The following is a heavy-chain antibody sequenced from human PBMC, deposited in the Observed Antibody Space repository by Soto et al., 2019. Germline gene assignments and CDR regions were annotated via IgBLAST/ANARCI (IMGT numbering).Heavy chain of an antibody. CDR3: ARDPRPLWEPYYYYGMDV. CDR2: ISAYNGNT. D-gene: IGHD1-26*01. J-gene: IGHJ6*02. Sequence: QVQLVQSGAEVKKPGASVKVSCKASGYTFTSYGISWVRQAPGQGLEWMGWISAYNGNTNYAQTLQGRVTMTTDTSTSTAYMELRSLRSDDTAVYYCARDPRPLWEPYYYYGMDVWGQGTTVTVSS. V-gene: IGHV1-18*04. CDR1: GYTFTSYG.